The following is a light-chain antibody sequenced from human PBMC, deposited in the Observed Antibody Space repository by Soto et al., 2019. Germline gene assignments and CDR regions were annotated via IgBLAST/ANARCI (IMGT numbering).Light chain of an antibody. CDR2: RSD. CDR1: SSNIGGNH. V-gene: IGLV1-47*01. J-gene: IGLJ2*01. Sequence: QSVLTQPPSTSGTPGQRVTISCSGSSSNIGGNHVYWYQQFPGMAPKLLMYRSDQRPTGGPDRFSGSKSGTSASLAISGLRSDDEADYYCSARDDSLSGVVFGGGTKLTVL. CDR3: SARDDSLSGVV.